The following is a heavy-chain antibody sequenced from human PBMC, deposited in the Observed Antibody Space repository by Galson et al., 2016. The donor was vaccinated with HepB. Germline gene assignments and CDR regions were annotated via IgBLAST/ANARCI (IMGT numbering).Heavy chain of an antibody. CDR1: GFIFSNYW. Sequence: SLRLSCAASGFIFSNYWMSWVRQAPGKGLEWVANIAEDGSEKYYADAVKGRLTISRDNARNSLFLQMNSLIAEDTAVYYCAKNFPYAFGPGSTAGMDVWGQGTTVTVSS. CDR2: IAEDGSEK. J-gene: IGHJ6*02. V-gene: IGHV3-7*03. D-gene: IGHD3-10*01. CDR3: AKNFPYAFGPGSTAGMDV.